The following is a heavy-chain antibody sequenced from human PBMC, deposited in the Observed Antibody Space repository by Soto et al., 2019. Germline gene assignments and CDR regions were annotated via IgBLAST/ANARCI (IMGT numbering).Heavy chain of an antibody. J-gene: IGHJ3*02. V-gene: IGHV1-69*02. CDR1: GGTFSSYI. CDR3: ATYGGIDAFDI. Sequence: QVQLVQSGAEVKKPGSSVKVSCKASGGTFSSYIISWVRRAPGQGLEWMGRIIPILGIANYAQKFQGRVTITADKSTSTAYMELSSLRSEDTAVYYCATYGGIDAFDIWGQGTMVTVSS. CDR2: IIPILGIA. D-gene: IGHD2-8*01.